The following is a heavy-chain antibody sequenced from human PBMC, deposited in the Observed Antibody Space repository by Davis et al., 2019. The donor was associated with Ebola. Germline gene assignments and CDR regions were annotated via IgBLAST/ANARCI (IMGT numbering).Heavy chain of an antibody. Sequence: SETLSLTCTVSGGSISTYYWTWIRQPPGKGLEWIGYIYYSGSTNYNPSLKSRVTISVDTSKNQFSLKLSSVTAADTAVYYCARKVTYYYDSSGYYSPRYFDYWGQGTLVTVSS. J-gene: IGHJ4*02. CDR1: GGSISTYY. CDR3: ARKVTYYYDSSGYYSPRYFDY. V-gene: IGHV4-59*08. CDR2: IYYSGST. D-gene: IGHD3-22*01.